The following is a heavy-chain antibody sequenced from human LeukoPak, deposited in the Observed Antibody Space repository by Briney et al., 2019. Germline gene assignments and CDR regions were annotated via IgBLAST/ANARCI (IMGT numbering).Heavy chain of an antibody. CDR3: ARDKYKWGLGWFDP. J-gene: IGHJ5*02. Sequence: ASVKVSCKASGYTFTSYYMHWVRQAPGQGLEWMGIINPSGGSTSYAQKFQGRVTMTRNTSISTAYMELSSLRSEDTAVYYCARDKYKWGLGWFDPWGQGTLATVSS. CDR1: GYTFTSYY. V-gene: IGHV1-46*01. CDR2: INPSGGST. D-gene: IGHD1-20*01.